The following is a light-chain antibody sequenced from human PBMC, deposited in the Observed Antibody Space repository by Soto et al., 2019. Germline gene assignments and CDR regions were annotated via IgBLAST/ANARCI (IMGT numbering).Light chain of an antibody. CDR3: QAWDSGVVV. J-gene: IGLJ2*01. CDR2: QDR. Sequence: SYELTQSPSVSVSPGQTASITCSGDKLGDRYACWYQQKPGQSPVLVIYQDRKRPSGIPERFSGSNSGNTATLTISGTQAMDEADYYCQAWDSGVVVFGGGTKLTVL. CDR1: KLGDRY. V-gene: IGLV3-1*01.